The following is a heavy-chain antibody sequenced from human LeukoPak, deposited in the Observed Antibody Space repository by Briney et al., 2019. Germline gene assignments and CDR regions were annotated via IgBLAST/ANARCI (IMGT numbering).Heavy chain of an antibody. CDR1: GGSFSGFH. CDR2: INHSGST. Sequence: SETLSLTCAVYGGSFSGFHWTWIRQPPGKGLEWIGEINHSGSTNYNPSLRSRVTISVDTSKHQFSLKLNSVTAADTAVYYCAFGERYFAFDIWGQGTMVTVSS. V-gene: IGHV4-34*01. CDR3: AFGERYFAFDI. J-gene: IGHJ3*02. D-gene: IGHD3-10*01.